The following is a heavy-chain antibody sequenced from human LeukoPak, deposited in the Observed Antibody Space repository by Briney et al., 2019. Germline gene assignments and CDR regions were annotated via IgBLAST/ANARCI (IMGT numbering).Heavy chain of an antibody. CDR3: ARAYGSGGYYNDY. V-gene: IGHV4-39*07. J-gene: IGHJ4*02. D-gene: IGHD3-10*01. CDR1: GGSISSISSNNYH. CDR2: INHSGST. Sequence: PSETLSLTCIVSGGSISSISSNNYHWGWIRQPPGKGLEWIGEINHSGSTNYNPSLKSRVTISVDTSKNQFSLKLSSVTAADTAVYYCARAYGSGGYYNDYWGQGTLVTVSS.